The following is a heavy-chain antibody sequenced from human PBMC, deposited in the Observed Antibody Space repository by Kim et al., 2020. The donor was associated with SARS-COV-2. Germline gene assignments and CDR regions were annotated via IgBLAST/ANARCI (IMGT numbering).Heavy chain of an antibody. CDR2: IKKDGSEK. D-gene: IGHD3-22*01. CDR3: ARAHNSVWHNEGY. Sequence: GGSLRLSCAASGFIFSDYWMSWVRQAPGKGLQWVANIKKDGSEKYYVDSVKGRFTISRDNAKNSLYLQMNSLRAEDTAVFYCARAHNSVWHNEGYWG. CDR1: GFIFSDYW. V-gene: IGHV3-7*04. J-gene: IGHJ4*01.